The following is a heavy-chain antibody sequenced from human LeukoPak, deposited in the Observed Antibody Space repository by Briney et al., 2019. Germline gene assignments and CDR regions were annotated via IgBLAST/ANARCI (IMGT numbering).Heavy chain of an antibody. CDR1: GYSFTSYW. Sequence: GESLKISCKGSGYSFTSYWIGWVRQMPGKGLEWMGIIYPDDSDTRYSPSFQGQVTISADKSISTAYLQWSSLRASDTAMYYWAVSDSSGYSFFDYWGQGTLVTVSS. J-gene: IGHJ4*02. D-gene: IGHD3-22*01. CDR3: AVSDSSGYSFFDY. CDR2: IYPDDSDT. V-gene: IGHV5-51*01.